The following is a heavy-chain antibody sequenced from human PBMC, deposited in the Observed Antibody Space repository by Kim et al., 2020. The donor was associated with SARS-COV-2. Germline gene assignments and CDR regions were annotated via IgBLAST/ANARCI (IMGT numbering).Heavy chain of an antibody. CDR3: ARAQLYSNYDAAYYYYGMDV. Sequence: RFTISRDNAKNSLYLQVNSLRAEDTAVYYCARAQLYSNYDAAYYYYGMDVWGQGTTVTVSS. D-gene: IGHD4-4*01. V-gene: IGHV3-11*06. J-gene: IGHJ6*02.